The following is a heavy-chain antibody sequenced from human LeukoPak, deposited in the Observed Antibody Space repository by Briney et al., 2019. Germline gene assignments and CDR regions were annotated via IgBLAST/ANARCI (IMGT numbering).Heavy chain of an antibody. CDR1: GFTFSSYA. CDR2: ISSSGSTI. J-gene: IGHJ4*02. Sequence: GGSLRLSCAASGFTFSSYAMSWVRQAPGKGLEWVSYISSSGSTIYYADSVKGRFTISRDNAKNSLYLQMNSLRAEDTAVYYCARGYCSGGSCLFDYWGQGTLVTVSS. V-gene: IGHV3-48*03. CDR3: ARGYCSGGSCLFDY. D-gene: IGHD2-15*01.